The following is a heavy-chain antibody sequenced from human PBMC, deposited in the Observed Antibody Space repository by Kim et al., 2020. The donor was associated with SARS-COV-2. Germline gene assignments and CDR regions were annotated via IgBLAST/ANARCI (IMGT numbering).Heavy chain of an antibody. J-gene: IGHJ6*02. Sequence: GGSLRLYCAASGFTFSSYSMNWVRQAPGKGLEWVSYISSSRSTIYYADSVKGRFTISRDNAKNSLYLQMNSQRDEDTAVYYCASKPGIAPYYYGMEVLD. CDR2: ISSSRSTI. CDR1: GFTFSSYS. D-gene: IGHD6-13*01. CDR3: ASKPGIAPYYYGMEV. V-gene: IGHV3-48*02.